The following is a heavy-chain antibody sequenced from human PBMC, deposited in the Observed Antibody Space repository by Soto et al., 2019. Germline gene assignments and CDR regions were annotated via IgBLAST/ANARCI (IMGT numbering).Heavy chain of an antibody. Sequence: SETLSLTCAVSGGSLSSSNWWSWVRRPPGKALEWIGEIYHSGSTNYNPSLKSRVTISVDKSKNQFSLKLSSVTAADTAVYYCAGDSSSRSRSYYYGMDVWDQGTRGTVSS. CDR1: GGSLSSSNW. CDR2: IYHSGST. D-gene: IGHD6-13*01. V-gene: IGHV4-4*02. J-gene: IGHJ6*02. CDR3: AGDSSSRSRSYYYGMDV.